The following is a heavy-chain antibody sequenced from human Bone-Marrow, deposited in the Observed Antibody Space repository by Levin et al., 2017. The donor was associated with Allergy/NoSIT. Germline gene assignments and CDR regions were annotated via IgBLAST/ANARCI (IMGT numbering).Heavy chain of an antibody. CDR2: ISSSGSTI. CDR1: EFTFSSYE. CDR3: ARGPGITIFGVVTEGFDY. D-gene: IGHD3-3*01. J-gene: IGHJ4*02. V-gene: IGHV3-48*03. Sequence: SCAASEFTFSSYEMNWVRQAPGKGLEWVSYISSSGSTIYYADSVKGRFTISRDNAKNSLYLQMNSLRAEDTAVYYCARGPGITIFGVVTEGFDYWGQGTLVTVSS.